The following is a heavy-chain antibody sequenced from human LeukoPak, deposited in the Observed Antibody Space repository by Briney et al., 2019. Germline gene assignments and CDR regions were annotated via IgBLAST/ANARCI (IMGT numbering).Heavy chain of an antibody. CDR3: TKSHQTMVRGVADYNYYMDV. Sequence: PSETLPLTCTVSGGSISSYYWSWIGQPPARELEGIGYISYLGSTNYNPSYKSRVTRPVDTSKNQFYLKLSSVTAAHTAVYYGTKSHQTMVRGVADYNYYMDVWGKGTTVTVSS. CDR2: ISYLGST. J-gene: IGHJ6*03. CDR1: GGSISSYY. D-gene: IGHD3-10*01. V-gene: IGHV4-59*01.